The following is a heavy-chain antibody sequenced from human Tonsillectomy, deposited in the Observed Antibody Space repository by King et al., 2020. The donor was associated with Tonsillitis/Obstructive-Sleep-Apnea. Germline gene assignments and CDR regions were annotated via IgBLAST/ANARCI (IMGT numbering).Heavy chain of an antibody. CDR1: GYTFTSYY. J-gene: IGHJ6*03. CDR3: AREAGDIVVVDMDV. CDR2: INPTGGST. D-gene: IGHD2-2*01. Sequence: QLVQSGAEVKKPGASVKVSCKASGYTFTSYYMHWGRQAPGQGLEWMGIINPTGGSTSYAQKFQGRVTMTRETSTSTVYMELSSLRSEDTSVYYCAREAGDIVVVDMDVWGKGTTVTVSS. V-gene: IGHV1-46*01.